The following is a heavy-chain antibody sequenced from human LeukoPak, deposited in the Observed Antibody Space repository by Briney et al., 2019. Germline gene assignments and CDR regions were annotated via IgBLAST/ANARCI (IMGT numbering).Heavy chain of an antibody. J-gene: IGHJ4*02. D-gene: IGHD5-18*01. Sequence: ASVKVSCKDSGYTFTSYDINWVRQATGQGLEWMGWMNPNSGNTGYAQKFQGRVTMTRNTSISTAYMELSSLRSEDTAVYYCARATSSRDHTAGYWGQGTLVTVSS. CDR1: GYTFTSYD. V-gene: IGHV1-8*01. CDR3: ARATSSRDHTAGY. CDR2: MNPNSGNT.